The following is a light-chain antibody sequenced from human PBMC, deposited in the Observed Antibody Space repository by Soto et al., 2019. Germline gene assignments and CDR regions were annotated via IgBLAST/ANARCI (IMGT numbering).Light chain of an antibody. V-gene: IGLV6-57*01. CDR2: EDN. CDR3: QSYVATNQV. Sequence: NFMLTQPHSVSESPGKTVIISCTRSSGSIASNYVQWYQQRPGSSPTTVIYEDNQRPSGVPDRFSGSIDSSSNSASLTISGLETEDEADYVCQSYVATNQVFGGGTKLTVL. CDR1: SGSIASNY. J-gene: IGLJ3*02.